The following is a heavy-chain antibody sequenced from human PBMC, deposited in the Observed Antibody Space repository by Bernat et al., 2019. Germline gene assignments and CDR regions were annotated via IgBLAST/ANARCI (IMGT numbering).Heavy chain of an antibody. CDR3: ARVPYYDGTTYYRTAFDI. J-gene: IGHJ3*02. CDR1: GFTVSSNY. D-gene: IGHD3-22*01. V-gene: IGHV3-66*01. Sequence: EVQLVESGGGLVQPGGSLRLSCAASGFTVSSNYMSWVRQAPGKGLEWVSIINNGGNTYYADSVKGRFTISRDNSKNTLYLQMNSLRAEDTAVYYCARVPYYDGTTYYRTAFDIWGQGTMVTVSS. CDR2: INNGGNT.